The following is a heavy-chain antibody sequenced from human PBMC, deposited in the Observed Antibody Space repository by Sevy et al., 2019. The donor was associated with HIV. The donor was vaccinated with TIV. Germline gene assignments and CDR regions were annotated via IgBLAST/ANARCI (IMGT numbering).Heavy chain of an antibody. D-gene: IGHD4-17*01. V-gene: IGHV3-30-3*01. CDR3: AKTLYGVSINYFDY. J-gene: IGHJ4*02. Sequence: GGSLRLSCAASGFTFSSYATHWVRQAPGKGLEWVAVISYDGSNKYYADSVKGRFTISRDNSKNTLYLQMNSLRAEDTAVYYCAKTLYGVSINYFDYWGQGTLVTVSS. CDR2: ISYDGSNK. CDR1: GFTFSSYA.